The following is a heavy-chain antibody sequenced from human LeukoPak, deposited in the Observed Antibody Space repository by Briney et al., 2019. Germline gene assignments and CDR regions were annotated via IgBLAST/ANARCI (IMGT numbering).Heavy chain of an antibody. D-gene: IGHD2-2*01. V-gene: IGHV3-30*02. CDR3: AKVYAGYCSSTSCPFDY. CDR1: GLTFSNYG. Sequence: GGSLRLSCAASGLTFSNYGMHWVRQAPGKGLEWVAFIRYDGSNKYYVDSVKGRFTISRDNSKNTLYLQMNSLRAEDTAVYYCAKVYAGYCSSTSCPFDYWGQGTLVTVSS. J-gene: IGHJ4*02. CDR2: IRYDGSNK.